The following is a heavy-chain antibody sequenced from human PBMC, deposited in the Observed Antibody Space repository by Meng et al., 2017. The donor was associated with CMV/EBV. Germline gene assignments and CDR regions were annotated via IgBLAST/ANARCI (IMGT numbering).Heavy chain of an antibody. V-gene: IGHV3-30*04. J-gene: IGHJ2*01. CDR1: GFTFSSYS. CDR3: ARDVVPAARPRRYYDL. D-gene: IGHD2-2*02. CDR2: ISYDGNNK. Sequence: SLKISCAASGFTFSSYSMHWVRQAPGKGPEWGTVISYDGNNKYYADSVKGRFTVSRDNSEKTVYLQLNSLRVEDTAMYYCARDVVPAARPRRYYDLWGRGTLVTVSS.